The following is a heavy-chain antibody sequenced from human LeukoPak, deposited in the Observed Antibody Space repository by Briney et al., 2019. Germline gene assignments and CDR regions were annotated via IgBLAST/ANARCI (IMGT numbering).Heavy chain of an antibody. J-gene: IGHJ5*02. D-gene: IGHD1-1*01. CDR2: ISYDGSNK. CDR1: GFTFSSYG. CDR3: ARMTTGNWFDP. V-gene: IGHV3-30*03. Sequence: GGSLRLSCAASGFTFSSYGMHWVRQAPGKGLEWVAVISYDGSNKYYADSVKGRFTISRDDSDNTLFLQMNSLTTDDSALYYCARMTTGNWFDPWGQGTLVTVSS.